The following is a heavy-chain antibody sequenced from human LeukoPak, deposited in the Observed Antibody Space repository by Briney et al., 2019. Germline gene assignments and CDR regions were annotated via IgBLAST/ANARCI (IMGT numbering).Heavy chain of an antibody. D-gene: IGHD2-15*01. CDR2: INPHNGDT. CDR3: ATVRDIVVGGGPYYFDY. J-gene: IGHJ4*02. CDR1: GYTFIGYY. V-gene: IGHV1-2*02. Sequence: ASVKVSCKASGYTFIGYYLHWVRQAPGQGLEWMGWINPHNGDTNYAQKFQDRVTMTRDTSIATAYMELSRLKSDDTAVYYCATVRDIVVGGGPYYFDYWGQGTLVTVSS.